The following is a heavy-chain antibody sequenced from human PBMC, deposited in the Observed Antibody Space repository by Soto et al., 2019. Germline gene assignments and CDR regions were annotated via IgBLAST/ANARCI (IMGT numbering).Heavy chain of an antibody. D-gene: IGHD2-21*02. CDR3: ATFLVPASRHTAFHF. V-gene: IGHV4-39*01. J-gene: IGHJ4*02. Sequence: SETLSLTCTVSGGSVSTSNYYWGWVRQPPGKGLDWIGNIYYSGTTYYNPSLKSRVTISVDTSKNQFSLKLNSVTAADTAVYYCATFLVPASRHTAFHFWGPGTLLTVT. CDR1: GGSVSTSNYY. CDR2: IYYSGTT.